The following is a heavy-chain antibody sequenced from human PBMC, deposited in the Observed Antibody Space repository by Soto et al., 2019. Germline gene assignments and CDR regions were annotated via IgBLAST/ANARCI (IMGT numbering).Heavy chain of an antibody. J-gene: IGHJ3*02. CDR3: ATVTYYYDSSGYYFDAFDI. CDR1: GFTFSDHY. Sequence: EVQLVESGGGLVQPGGSLRLSCAASGFTFSDHYMDWVRQAPRKGLEWVGRTRNKANSYTTEYAASVKGRFTISRDDSKNSLYLQMNSLKTEDTAVYYCATVTYYYDSSGYYFDAFDIWGQGTMVTVSS. V-gene: IGHV3-72*01. D-gene: IGHD3-22*01. CDR2: TRNKANSYTT.